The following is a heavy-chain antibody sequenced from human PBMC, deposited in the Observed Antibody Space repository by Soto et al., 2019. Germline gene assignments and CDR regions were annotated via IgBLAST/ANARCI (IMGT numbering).Heavy chain of an antibody. Sequence: PGESLKISCKGSGYSFTSYWIGWARQMPGKGLEWMGIIYPGDSDTSYSPSFQGLATISADKSISTAYLQWSSLKASDTTMYYCAGGGVRGVITRTRDYYGMDVWGQGTTVTVSS. J-gene: IGHJ6*02. CDR3: AGGGVRGVITRTRDYYGMDV. CDR1: GYSFTSYW. V-gene: IGHV5-51*01. CDR2: IYPGDSDT. D-gene: IGHD3-10*01.